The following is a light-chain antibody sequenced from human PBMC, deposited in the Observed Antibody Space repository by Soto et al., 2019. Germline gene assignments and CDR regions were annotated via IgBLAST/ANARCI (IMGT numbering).Light chain of an antibody. J-gene: IGLJ2*01. CDR1: SSNIGNNY. Sequence: QSVLTQPPSVSAAPGQKVTISCSGSSSNIGNNYVSWYQQLPGTAPKLLIYENNKRPSVIPDRFSGSKSGTSATLGVTGLQTGDEADYYCGTWDSSLSGVVFGGGTKLTVL. CDR2: ENN. V-gene: IGLV1-51*02. CDR3: GTWDSSLSGVV.